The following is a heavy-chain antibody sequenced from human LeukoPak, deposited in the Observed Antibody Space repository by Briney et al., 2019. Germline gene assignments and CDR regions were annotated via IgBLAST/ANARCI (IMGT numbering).Heavy chain of an antibody. CDR1: GYTFTDYY. J-gene: IGHJ4*02. D-gene: IGHD3-16*01. V-gene: IGHV1-2*02. CDR2: VFPKNGGT. Sequence: ASVKVSCKASGYTFTDYYIHWVRQAPGQGLEWMGWVFPKNGGTKYAQSFQGRVSMTSDTSISTAYMELTRLTSDDTAVYTCATIEGGEGTDWGQGTLVTVSS. CDR3: ATIEGGEGTD.